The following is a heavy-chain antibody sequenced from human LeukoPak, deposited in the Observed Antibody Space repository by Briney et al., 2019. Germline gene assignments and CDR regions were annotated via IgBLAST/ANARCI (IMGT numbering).Heavy chain of an antibody. V-gene: IGHV4-39*01. CDR3: AKLVDYAYFDY. D-gene: IGHD4-17*01. CDR2: IYYSGST. CDR1: GGSISSSSYY. J-gene: IGHJ4*02. Sequence: PSVTLSLTCTVSGGSISSSSYYWGWIRQPPGKGLEWIGSIYYSGSTYYNPSLKSRVTISVDTSKNQFSLKLSSVTAADTAVYYCAKLVDYAYFDYWGQGTLVTVSS.